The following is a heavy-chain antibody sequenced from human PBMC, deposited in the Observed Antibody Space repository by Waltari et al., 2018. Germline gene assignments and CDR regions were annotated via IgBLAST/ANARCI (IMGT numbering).Heavy chain of an antibody. CDR3: ARAPGTPLTYGVVISNYYGMDV. Sequence: QVQLVQSGAEVKKPGSSVKVSCKASGGTFSSYAISWVRQAPGQGLEWMGRIIPIFGTANYAQKFQGRVTITADKSTSTAYMELSSLRSEDTAVYYCARAPGTPLTYGVVISNYYGMDVWGQGTTVTVSS. CDR1: GGTFSSYA. D-gene: IGHD3-3*01. J-gene: IGHJ6*02. CDR2: IIPIFGTA. V-gene: IGHV1-69*08.